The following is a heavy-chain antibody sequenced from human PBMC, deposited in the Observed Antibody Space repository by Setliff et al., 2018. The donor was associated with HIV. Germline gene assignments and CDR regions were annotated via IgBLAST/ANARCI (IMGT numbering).Heavy chain of an antibody. CDR2: ISPIFGTS. D-gene: IGHD2-2*01. Sequence: SVKVSCKASGYSFARYGLSWVRQAPGQGLEWMGGISPIFGTSSYAQKFQGRVTITADESTSTAYMELSSLRSTDTAVYYCARDAVPHCSDASCYGRGAFDVWGQGTLVTVSS. V-gene: IGHV1-69*13. CDR3: ARDAVPHCSDASCYGRGAFDV. J-gene: IGHJ3*01. CDR1: GYSFARYG.